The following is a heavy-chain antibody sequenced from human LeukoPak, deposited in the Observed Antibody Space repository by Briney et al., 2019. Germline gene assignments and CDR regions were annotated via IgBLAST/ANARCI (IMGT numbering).Heavy chain of an antibody. CDR3: AKDRDYDSSGYYSSWYFDY. CDR1: GFTVSSNY. Sequence: GGSLRLSCAASGFTVSSNYMSWVRQAPGKGLEWVSVIYSGGSTYYADSVKGRFTISRHNSKNTLYLQMNSLRAEDTAVYYCAKDRDYDSSGYYSSWYFDYWGQGTLATVSS. J-gene: IGHJ4*02. D-gene: IGHD3-22*01. V-gene: IGHV3-53*04. CDR2: IYSGGST.